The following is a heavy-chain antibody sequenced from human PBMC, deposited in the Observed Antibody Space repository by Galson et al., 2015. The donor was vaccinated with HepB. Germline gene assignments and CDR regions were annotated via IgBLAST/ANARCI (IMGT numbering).Heavy chain of an antibody. CDR2: INTNGGST. J-gene: IGHJ4*02. CDR3: ARLYCSGGSFYFDS. Sequence: SLRLSCAASGFTFSSYAMHWVRQAPGKGLAYVSAINTNGGSTNYASSVKGRFTISRDTSKNTLYLQMGSLRAEDIAVYYCARLYCSGGSFYFDSWGQGPLVTVSS. CDR1: GFTFSSYA. D-gene: IGHD2-15*01. V-gene: IGHV3-64*01.